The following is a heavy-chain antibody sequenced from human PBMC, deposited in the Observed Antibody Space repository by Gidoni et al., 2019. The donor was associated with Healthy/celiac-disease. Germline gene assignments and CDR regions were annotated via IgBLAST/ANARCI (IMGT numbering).Heavy chain of an antibody. J-gene: IGHJ4*02. Sequence: EVQLLESGGGLVQPGGSLRRPWAAPGFTFSSYAMSWVRQAPGKGLGWVSSISGSGGITYYADSVKGRFTISRDNSKNTLYLQMNSLRAEDTAVYYCAKDFRYSYAWDYWGQGTLVTVSS. D-gene: IGHD5-18*01. CDR3: AKDFRYSYAWDY. CDR2: ISGSGGIT. V-gene: IGHV3-23*01. CDR1: GFTFSSYA.